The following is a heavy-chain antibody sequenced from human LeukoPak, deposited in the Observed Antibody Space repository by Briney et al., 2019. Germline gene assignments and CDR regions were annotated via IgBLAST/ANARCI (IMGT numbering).Heavy chain of an antibody. Sequence: SVKVSCKASGYTFTSYAISWVRQAPGQGLEWMGGIIPIFGTANYAQKFQGRVTITADESTSTAYMELSSLRSEDTAVYYCATLWFGELPFYFDYWGQGTLVTVSS. CDR1: GYTFTSYA. CDR3: ATLWFGELPFYFDY. J-gene: IGHJ4*02. CDR2: IIPIFGTA. D-gene: IGHD3-10*01. V-gene: IGHV1-69*13.